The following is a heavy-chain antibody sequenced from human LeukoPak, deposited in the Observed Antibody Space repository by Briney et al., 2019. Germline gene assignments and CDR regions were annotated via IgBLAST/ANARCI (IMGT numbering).Heavy chain of an antibody. D-gene: IGHD6-13*01. V-gene: IGHV4-61*02. CDR3: AREGYTSSWYSGYYYFDY. CDR1: GGSLSSGSYF. J-gene: IGHJ4*02. Sequence: SQTLSLTCTVSGGSLSSGSYFWTWIRQPAGKRLEWIGRINTSGSTNYNPSLKSRVTISVDTSKNQFSLKLSSVTAADTAVFFCAREGYTSSWYSGYYYFDYWGQGTLVTVSS. CDR2: INTSGST.